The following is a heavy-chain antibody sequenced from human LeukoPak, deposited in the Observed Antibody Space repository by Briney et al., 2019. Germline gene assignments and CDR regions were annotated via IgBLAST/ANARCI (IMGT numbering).Heavy chain of an antibody. Sequence: SVNVSCKASGGSFSSYAISWVRQAPGPGHEWVGGIVPIFGTANYEQQFQGRVTITADESTSAAYMERSSLRSEDTAVYYCARGQHCSSTSCYEGGLDYYYYYGMDVWGKGTTVTVSS. CDR3: ARGQHCSSTSCYEGGLDYYYYYGMDV. D-gene: IGHD2-2*01. CDR2: IVPIFGTA. J-gene: IGHJ6*04. CDR1: GGSFSSYA. V-gene: IGHV1-69*01.